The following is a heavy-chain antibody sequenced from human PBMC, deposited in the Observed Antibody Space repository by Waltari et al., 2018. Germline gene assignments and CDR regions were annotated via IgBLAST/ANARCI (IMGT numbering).Heavy chain of an antibody. J-gene: IGHJ4*02. CDR3: ARGSGYDYRIDY. Sequence: EVQLVESGGGLVKPGGSLSLSCAASGFTFSSYSMNWVRQAPGKGLEWVSSISSSSSYIYYADSVKGRFTISRDNAKNSLYLQMNSLRAEDTAVYYCARGSGYDYRIDYWGQGTLVTVSS. D-gene: IGHD5-12*01. V-gene: IGHV3-21*01. CDR1: GFTFSSYS. CDR2: ISSSSSYI.